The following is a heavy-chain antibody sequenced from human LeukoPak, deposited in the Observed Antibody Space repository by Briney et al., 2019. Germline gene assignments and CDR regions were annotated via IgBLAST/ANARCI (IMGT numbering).Heavy chain of an antibody. CDR3: VYAFDI. V-gene: IGHV4-38-2*01. CDR1: GYSISGGYY. Sequence: SETLSLTCAVSGYSISGGYYWGWIRQPPGKGLEWIGSIYHSGSTYYNPSLKSRVTISVDTSKNQFSLKLSSVTAADTAVYYCVYAFDIWGQGTMVTVSS. J-gene: IGHJ3*02. CDR2: IYHSGST.